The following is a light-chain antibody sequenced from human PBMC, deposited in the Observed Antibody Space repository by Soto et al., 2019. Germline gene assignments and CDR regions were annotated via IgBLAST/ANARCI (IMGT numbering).Light chain of an antibody. CDR2: DAS. CDR1: EKMTRY. CDR3: QQYENFWP. J-gene: IGKJ3*01. V-gene: IGKV1-5*01. Sequence: IQLMQYPYYLSASVGARVTISFRANEKMTRYLNWYQQKPGKAPKLLIYDASNLESGVPSRFSGSGSGTEFTLTISNLQPDDIATYYCQQYENFWPFGHGANVDFK.